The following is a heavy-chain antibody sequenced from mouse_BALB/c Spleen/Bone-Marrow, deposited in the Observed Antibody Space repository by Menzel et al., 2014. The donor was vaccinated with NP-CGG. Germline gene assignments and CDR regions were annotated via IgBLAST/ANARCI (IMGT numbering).Heavy chain of an antibody. D-gene: IGHD1-3*01. CDR2: INPDSSTI. J-gene: IGHJ1*01. Sequence: VQLQQSGGGLVQPGGSLKLSCAASGFDFSRYWMSWVRPAPGKGLEWIGEINPDSSTINYTPSLKDKFIISRDNAKNTLYVQMSKVRSEDTALYYCAREWDWYFDVWGAGTTVTVSS. CDR3: AREWDWYFDV. CDR1: GFDFSRYW. V-gene: IGHV4-1*02.